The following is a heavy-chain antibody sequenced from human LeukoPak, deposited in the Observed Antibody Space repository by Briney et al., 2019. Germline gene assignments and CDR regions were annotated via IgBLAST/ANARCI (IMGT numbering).Heavy chain of an antibody. CDR1: GGSISSGSYY. V-gene: IGHV4-61*02. CDR2: IYTSGST. CDR3: ARVPTIAVAVVEAFDI. J-gene: IGHJ3*02. D-gene: IGHD6-19*01. Sequence: SETLSLTCTVSGGSISSGSYYWSWIRQPAGKGLEWIGRIYTSGSTNYNPSLKSRVTIPVDTSKNQFSLKLSSVTAADTAVYYCARVPTIAVAVVEAFDIWGQGTMVTVSS.